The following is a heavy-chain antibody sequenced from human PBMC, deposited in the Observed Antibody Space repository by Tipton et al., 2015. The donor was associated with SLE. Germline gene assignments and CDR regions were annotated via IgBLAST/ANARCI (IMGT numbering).Heavy chain of an antibody. CDR2: IYVGGTT. J-gene: IGHJ6*02. D-gene: IGHD3-10*01. Sequence: LSLTCAVSGGSISSSNWWTWVRQAPGKGLEWVSVIYVGGTTYHADSVKGRFSISRDNSKNTLFLEMNILRPDDTAVYYCARGGSPNPNYGMDVWGQGTTVTVSS. CDR1: GGSISSSNW. CDR3: ARGGSPNPNYGMDV. V-gene: IGHV3-53*05.